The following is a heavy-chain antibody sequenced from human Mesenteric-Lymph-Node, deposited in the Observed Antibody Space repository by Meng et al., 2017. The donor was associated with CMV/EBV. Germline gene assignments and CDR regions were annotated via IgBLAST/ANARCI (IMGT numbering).Heavy chain of an antibody. CDR3: ARAGITDWYFDL. J-gene: IGHJ2*01. CDR1: GYTFTSYD. CDR2: MNPNSGNT. Sequence: ASVKVSCKASGYTFTSYDINWVRQATGQGLEWMGWMNPNSGNTGYAQKFQGRVTITRNTSISTAYMELSSLRSEDTAVYYCARAGITDWYFDLWGRGTLVTVSS. V-gene: IGHV1-8*03. D-gene: IGHD1-20*01.